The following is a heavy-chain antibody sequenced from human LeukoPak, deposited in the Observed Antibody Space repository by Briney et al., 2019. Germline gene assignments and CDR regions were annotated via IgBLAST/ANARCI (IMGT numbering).Heavy chain of an antibody. J-gene: IGHJ4*02. CDR1: GFTFSEHN. Sequence: PGGSLRLSCAASGFTFSEHNMHWVRQAPGKGLEWVSGIDYSGGATNYADSVQGRFTVSRDNSKNTLYLQMNNLRAEDTAVYYCATTRVCGGVLLRPSCLYFEDWGQGALVTVPT. D-gene: IGHD3-10*01. CDR2: IDYSGGAT. V-gene: IGHV3-23*01. CDR3: ATTRVCGGVLLRPSCLYFED.